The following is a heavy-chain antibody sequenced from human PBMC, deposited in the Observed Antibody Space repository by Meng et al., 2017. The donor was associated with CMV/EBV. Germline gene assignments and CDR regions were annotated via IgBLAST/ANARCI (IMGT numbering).Heavy chain of an antibody. J-gene: IGHJ5*02. CDR2: INPNSGVT. CDR1: GYTFTGYY. Sequence: ASVKVSCKASGYTFTGYYMLWVRQAPGQGLEWMGWINPNSGVTNYAQKFQGRVTMTRDTSSSTVYMELRSLRSDDTAVYYCARDSFVLRFLEWFDPDWFDPWGQGTLVTVSS. V-gene: IGHV1-2*02. CDR3: ARDSFVLRFLEWFDPDWFDP. D-gene: IGHD3-3*01.